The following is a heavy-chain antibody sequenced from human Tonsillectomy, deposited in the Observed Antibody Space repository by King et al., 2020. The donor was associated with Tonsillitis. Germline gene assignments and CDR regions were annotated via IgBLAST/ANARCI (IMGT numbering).Heavy chain of an antibody. V-gene: IGHV1-69*01. CDR3: TRAGTPSFYYDGSAFTGFDY. D-gene: IGHD3-22*01. CDR2: IIPIFGTA. J-gene: IGHJ4*02. CDR1: GGTFSSYA. Sequence: QLVQSGAEVKKPGSSVKVSCKASGGTFSSYAISWVRQAPGQGLEWMGGIIPIFGTANYAQKFQGRVTITADEFTRTAYMELSSLRSEDTAVYYCTRAGTPSFYYDGSAFTGFDYWGQGTLVTVSS.